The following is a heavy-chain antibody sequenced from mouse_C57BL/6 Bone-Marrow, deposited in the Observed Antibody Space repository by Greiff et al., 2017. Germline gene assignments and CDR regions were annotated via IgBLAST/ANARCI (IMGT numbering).Heavy chain of an antibody. CDR1: GYTFTDYY. D-gene: IGHD2-2*01. CDR3: ARELWLRRDFDY. J-gene: IGHJ2*01. Sequence: EVQLQQSGPELVKPGASVKISCKASGYTFTDYYMNWVKQSHGKSLEWIGDINPNNGGTSYNQKFKGKATLTVDKSSSTAYMELRSLTSEDSAVYYCARELWLRRDFDYWGQGTTLTVSS. V-gene: IGHV1-26*01. CDR2: INPNNGGT.